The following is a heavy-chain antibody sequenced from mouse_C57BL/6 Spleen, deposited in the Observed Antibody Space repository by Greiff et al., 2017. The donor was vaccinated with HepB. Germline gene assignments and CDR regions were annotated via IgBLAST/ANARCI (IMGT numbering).Heavy chain of an antibody. CDR3: ARGGGSSGYLYFDY. V-gene: IGHV1-81*01. J-gene: IGHJ2*01. CDR1: GYTFTSYG. D-gene: IGHD3-2*02. Sequence: QVQLKQSGAELARPGASVKLSCRASGYTFTSYGISWVKQRTGQGLEWIGEIYPRSGNTYYNEKFKGKATLTADKSSSTAYMELRSLTSEDSAVYFCARGGGSSGYLYFDYWGQGTTLTVSS. CDR2: IYPRSGNT.